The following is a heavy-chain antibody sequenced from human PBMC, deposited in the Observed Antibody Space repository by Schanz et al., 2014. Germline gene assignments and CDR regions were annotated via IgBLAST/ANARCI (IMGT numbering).Heavy chain of an antibody. D-gene: IGHD4-17*01. V-gene: IGHV3-74*02. J-gene: IGHJ3*02. Sequence: EVQLLESGGGLVQPGGSLRLSCAASGFPFSNYWMHWVRQAPGQGLVWVSRINGDEGRTAYAGSVTGRFTISRDNAKNTRYLRMNTLRAEDTAVYFCARKMKLGVYGGKEHDSLDIWGQGTTVTVSS. CDR2: INGDEGRT. CDR3: ARKMKLGVYGGKEHDSLDI. CDR1: GFPFSNYW.